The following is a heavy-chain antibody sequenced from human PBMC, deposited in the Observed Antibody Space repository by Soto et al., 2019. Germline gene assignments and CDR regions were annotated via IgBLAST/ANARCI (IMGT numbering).Heavy chain of an antibody. CDR2: IIPIFGTA. Sequence: QVQLVQSGAEVKKPGSSVKVSCKASGGTFSSYAISWVRQAPGQGLEWMGGIIPIFGTANYAQKFQGRVTITADESTSTDYMELSRLRSEDTAVYYCARGGELPPYYYYYGMDVWGQGTTVTVSS. CDR3: ARGGELPPYYYYYGMDV. V-gene: IGHV1-69*01. J-gene: IGHJ6*02. D-gene: IGHD3-10*01. CDR1: GGTFSSYA.